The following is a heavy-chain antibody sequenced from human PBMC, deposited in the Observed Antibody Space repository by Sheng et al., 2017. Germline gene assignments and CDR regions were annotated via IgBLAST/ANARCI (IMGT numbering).Heavy chain of an antibody. CDR1: GFTFSSYA. CDR2: ISGSGGST. Sequence: EVQLLESGGDLVQPGGSLRLSCAASGFTFSSYAMSWVRQAPGKGLEWVSSISGSGGSTYYADSVKGRFTISRDNSKNTLYLQMNTLRDEDTAIYYCAKDVPIVGASRKFDYWGQGTLVTLSS. J-gene: IGHJ4*02. CDR3: AKDVPIVGASRKFDY. V-gene: IGHV3-23*01. D-gene: IGHD1-26*01.